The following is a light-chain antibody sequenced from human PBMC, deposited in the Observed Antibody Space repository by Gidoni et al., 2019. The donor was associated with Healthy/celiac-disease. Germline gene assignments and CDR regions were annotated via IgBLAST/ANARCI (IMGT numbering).Light chain of an antibody. J-gene: IGKJ5*01. Sequence: DIQLTQSPSFLSASVGDRVTITCRASQGISTYLAWYQQKPGKAPKLLIYAASTSLSGVPSRFSGSGSATAFTPPTSSLQPAECATSYCQQLHSYHPPTFGQGTRLEIK. V-gene: IGKV1-9*01. CDR1: QGISTY. CDR2: AAS. CDR3: QQLHSYHPPT.